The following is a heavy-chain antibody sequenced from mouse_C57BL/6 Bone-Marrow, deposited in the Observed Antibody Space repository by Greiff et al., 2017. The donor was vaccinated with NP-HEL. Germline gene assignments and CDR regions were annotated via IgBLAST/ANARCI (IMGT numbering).Heavy chain of an antibody. V-gene: IGHV1-53*01. CDR1: GYTFTSYW. D-gene: IGHD2-1*01. Sequence: QVQLQQPGTELVKPGASVKLSCKASGYTFTSYWMHWVKQRPGQGLEWIGNINPSNGGTKYNEKFKSKATLTVDKSSSTAYMQLSRLTSEDSAVYYCARPFYYGNYVPESAYWGRGTLATVSA. CDR2: INPSNGGT. J-gene: IGHJ3*01. CDR3: ARPFYYGNYVPESAY.